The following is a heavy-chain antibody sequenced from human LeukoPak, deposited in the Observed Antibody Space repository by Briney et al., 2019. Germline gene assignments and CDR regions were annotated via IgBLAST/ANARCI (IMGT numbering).Heavy chain of an antibody. CDR2: IYPGDSDT. CDR1: GYSFTSYW. J-gene: IGHJ6*02. D-gene: IGHD3-22*01. Sequence: GESLKISCKGPGYSFTSYWIGWVRQMPGKGLEWMGIIYPGDSDTRYSPSFQGQVTISADKSISTAYLQWSSLKASDTAMYYCARHLNYYDSSGPRYNGMDVWGQGTTVTVSS. CDR3: ARHLNYYDSSGPRYNGMDV. V-gene: IGHV5-51*01.